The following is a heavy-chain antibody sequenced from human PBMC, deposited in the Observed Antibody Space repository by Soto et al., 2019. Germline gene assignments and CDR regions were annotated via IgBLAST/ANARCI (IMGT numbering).Heavy chain of an antibody. CDR3: ARTPSGWQAFDI. CDR2: IYYSGST. CDR1: GGSISSYY. J-gene: IGHJ3*02. D-gene: IGHD6-19*01. V-gene: IGHV4-59*01. Sequence: NPSETLSLTCTVSGGSISSYYWSWIRQPPGKGLEWIGYIYYSGSTNYNPSLKSRVTISVDTSKNQFSLKLSSVTAADTAVYYCARTPSGWQAFDIWGHGTMVTVSS.